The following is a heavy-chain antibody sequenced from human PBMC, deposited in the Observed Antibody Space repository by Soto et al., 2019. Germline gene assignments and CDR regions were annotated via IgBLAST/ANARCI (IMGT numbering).Heavy chain of an antibody. Sequence: SETLSLTCTVSGGSISSSSYYWGWIRQPPGKGLEWIGYIYYSGSTNYNPSLKSRVTISVDTSKNQFSLKLSSVTAADTAVYYCARDNRDYTNWFDPWGQGTLVTVSS. J-gene: IGHJ5*02. CDR3: ARDNRDYTNWFDP. D-gene: IGHD4-4*01. CDR1: GGSISSSSYY. V-gene: IGHV4-61*01. CDR2: IYYSGST.